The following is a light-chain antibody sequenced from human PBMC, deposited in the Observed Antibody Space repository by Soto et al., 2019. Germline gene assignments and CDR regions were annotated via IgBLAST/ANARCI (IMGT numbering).Light chain of an antibody. J-gene: IGKJ4*01. CDR1: QSVSSY. CDR2: DTS. CDR3: QHRSNWPLT. Sequence: EIVLTQSPATLSLSPVERATLSCMASQSVSSYLAWHQQKPGQAPRLLIYDTSNRATGVPARFSGSGSGTDFTLTISSLEPEDFAVYYCQHRSNWPLTFGGGTKVDIK. V-gene: IGKV3-11*01.